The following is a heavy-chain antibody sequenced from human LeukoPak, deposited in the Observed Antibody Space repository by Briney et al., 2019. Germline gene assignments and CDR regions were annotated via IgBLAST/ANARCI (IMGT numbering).Heavy chain of an antibody. Sequence: GGSLRLSCAASGFTISSFEMIWVRQAPGKGLEWFIYISSSDSTIYYAYSVKGRFTIYRDNAKNSLYLQMNSLRAEDTAIYYCARETPGATSDYVDYWGQGSLVTVSS. J-gene: IGHJ4*02. CDR3: ARETPGATSDYVDY. CDR1: GFTISSFE. D-gene: IGHD1-26*01. CDR2: ISSSDSTI. V-gene: IGHV3-48*03.